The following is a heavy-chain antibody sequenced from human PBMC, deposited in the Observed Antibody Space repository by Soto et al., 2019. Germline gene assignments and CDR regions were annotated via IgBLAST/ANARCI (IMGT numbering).Heavy chain of an antibody. CDR3: ARTCSGPNPFDI. D-gene: IGHD2-15*01. Sequence: EVQLVESGGGLVQPGGSLRLSCAASGFTFTNYWMHWVRQAPGKGLVWVSRINTDGTSITYADSVKGRFTISRDNAKNTLYLQMNSLRAEDTAVYYCARTCSGPNPFDIWGQVTMVNVSS. J-gene: IGHJ3*02. CDR1: GFTFTNYW. V-gene: IGHV3-74*03. CDR2: INTDGTSI.